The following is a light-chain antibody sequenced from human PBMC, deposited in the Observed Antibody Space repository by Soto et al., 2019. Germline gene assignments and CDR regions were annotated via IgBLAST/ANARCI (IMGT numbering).Light chain of an antibody. CDR3: QQYNSYFWT. CDR2: EAS. Sequence: DIQLTQAPSTLSASVGDRVTITCRASQSISSWLAWDQQKPGKAPKIMIYEASSLESGVPSRFSGSVSWTEFTLTISSLQPDECATYYCQQYNSYFWTFGQGTKVEI. J-gene: IGKJ1*01. CDR1: QSISSW. V-gene: IGKV1-5*01.